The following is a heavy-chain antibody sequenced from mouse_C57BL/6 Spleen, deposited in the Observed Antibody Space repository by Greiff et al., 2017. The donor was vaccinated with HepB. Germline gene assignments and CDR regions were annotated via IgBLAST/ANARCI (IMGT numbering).Heavy chain of an antibody. D-gene: IGHD2-1*01. Sequence: QVQLQQPGAELVRPGSSVKLSCKASGYTFTSYWMHWVKQRPIQGLEWIGNIDPSDSETHYNQKFKDKATLTVDKSSSTAYMQLSSLTSEDSAVYFCARSEIYYGNYYAMDCWGQGTPVTVSS. CDR1: GYTFTSYW. J-gene: IGHJ4*01. CDR3: ARSEIYYGNYYAMDC. CDR2: IDPSDSET. V-gene: IGHV1-52*01.